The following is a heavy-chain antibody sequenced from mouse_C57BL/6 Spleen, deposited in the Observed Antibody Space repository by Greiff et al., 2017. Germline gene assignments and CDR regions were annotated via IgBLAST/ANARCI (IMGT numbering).Heavy chain of an antibody. CDR1: GYTFTSYW. J-gene: IGHJ1*03. CDR2: LDPNSGGT. Sequence: QVQLQQPGAELVKPGASVKLSCKASGYTFTSYWMHWVKQRPGRGLEWIGRLDPNSGGTKYNEKFKSKATLTVDTPSSTAYMQLSSLTSEDAAVYYCASKAYYDYDDLYFDVWGTGTTVTVSS. CDR3: ASKAYYDYDDLYFDV. V-gene: IGHV1-72*01. D-gene: IGHD2-4*01.